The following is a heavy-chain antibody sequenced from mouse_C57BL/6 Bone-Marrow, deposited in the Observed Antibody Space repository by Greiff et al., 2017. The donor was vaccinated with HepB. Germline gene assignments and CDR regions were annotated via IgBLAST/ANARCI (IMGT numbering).Heavy chain of an antibody. CDR1: GYTFTDYN. D-gene: IGHD3-2*02. Sequence: EVQLQQSGPELVKPGASVKIPCKASGYTFTDYNMDWVKQSHGKSLEWIGDINPNNGGTIYNQKFKGKATLTVDKSSSTAYMELRSLTSEDTAVYYCARSSSGFLYYCDYGGQGTTLTVSS. CDR3: ARSSSGFLYYCDY. CDR2: INPNNGGT. V-gene: IGHV1-18*01. J-gene: IGHJ2*01.